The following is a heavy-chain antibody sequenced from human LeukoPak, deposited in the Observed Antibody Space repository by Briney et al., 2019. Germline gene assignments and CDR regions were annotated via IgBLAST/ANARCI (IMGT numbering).Heavy chain of an antibody. D-gene: IGHD3-3*01. Sequence: PGGSLRLSCAASGFTFSSYGMHWVRQAPGKGLEWVAVIWYDGSNKYYADSVKGRFTISRDNSKNTLYLQMNSLRAEDTAVYYFARDRGFWGGYYDAFDIWGQGTMVTVSS. CDR3: ARDRGFWGGYYDAFDI. CDR1: GFTFSSYG. V-gene: IGHV3-33*01. J-gene: IGHJ3*02. CDR2: IWYDGSNK.